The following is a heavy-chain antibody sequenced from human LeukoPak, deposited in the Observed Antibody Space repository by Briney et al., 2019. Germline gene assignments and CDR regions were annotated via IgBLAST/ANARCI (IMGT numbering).Heavy chain of an antibody. CDR2: IYYSGST. CDR1: GGSISSSSYY. D-gene: IGHD4-23*01. V-gene: IGHV4-39*02. Sequence: SETLSLTCTVSGGSISSSSYYWGWIRQPPGKGLEWIGSIYYSGSTYYNPSLKSRVTISVDTSKNQFSLKLSSVTAADTAVYYCARDWDAVRTPGGYWGQGTLVTVSS. CDR3: ARDWDAVRTPGGY. J-gene: IGHJ4*02.